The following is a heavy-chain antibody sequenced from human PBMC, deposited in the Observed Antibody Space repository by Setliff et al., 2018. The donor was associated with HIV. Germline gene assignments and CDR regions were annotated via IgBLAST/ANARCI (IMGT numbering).Heavy chain of an antibody. CDR3: ARGPGGTVPKPLDAFDI. J-gene: IGHJ3*02. D-gene: IGHD1-1*01. V-gene: IGHV4-59*01. CDR1: GGSISTYF. Sequence: PSETLSLTCTVSGGSISTYFWSWVRQTPGKGLEWIGYIYYTGSTSYNPSFRSRVTISVDTSKNQFSLMLDSVTAADTAVYYCARGPGGTVPKPLDAFDIWGQGTMVTVSS. CDR2: IYYTGST.